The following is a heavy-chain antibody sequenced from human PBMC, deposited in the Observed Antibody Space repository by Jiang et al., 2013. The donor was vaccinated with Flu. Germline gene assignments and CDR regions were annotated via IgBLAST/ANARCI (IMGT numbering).Heavy chain of an antibody. D-gene: IGHD5-12*01. CDR3: ASGPEWLRPRTIPDY. Sequence: GAEVKKPGESLKISCKGSGYSFTSYWIGWVRQMPGKGLEWMGIIYPGDSDTRYSPSFQGQVTISADKSISTAYLQWSSLKASDTAMYYCASGPEWLRPRTIPDYWGQGTLVTVSS. V-gene: IGHV5-51*01. J-gene: IGHJ4*02. CDR2: IYPGDSDT. CDR1: GYSFTSYW.